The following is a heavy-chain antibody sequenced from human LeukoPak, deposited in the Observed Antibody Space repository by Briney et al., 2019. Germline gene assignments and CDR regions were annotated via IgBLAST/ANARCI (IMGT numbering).Heavy chain of an antibody. V-gene: IGHV4-34*01. CDR1: GGSFSGYY. CDR2: INHSGST. J-gene: IGHJ4*02. Sequence: SETLSLTCAVYGGSFSGYYWSWIRQPPGKGLEWIGEINHSGSTNYNPSLKSRVTISVDTSKNQFSLKLSSVTAADTAVYYCARESAMVFDYWGQGTLVTVSS. D-gene: IGHD5-18*01. CDR3: ARESAMVFDY.